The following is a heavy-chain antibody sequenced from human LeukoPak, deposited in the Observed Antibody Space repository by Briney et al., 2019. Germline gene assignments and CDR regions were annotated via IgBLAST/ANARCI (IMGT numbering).Heavy chain of an antibody. D-gene: IGHD6-13*01. CDR1: GYSISTGYY. CDR2: IFHSGTT. J-gene: IGHJ6*03. V-gene: IGHV4-38-2*02. CDR3: AKSIASAGTNSCYYMDV. Sequence: SETLSLTCTVSGYSISTGYYWGWIRQSPEKGLEWIGSIFHSGTTYYNPSLESRVTLSVDTSKNQFSLRLSSVTAADTAVYFCAKSIASAGTNSCYYMDVWGKGTTVTVSS.